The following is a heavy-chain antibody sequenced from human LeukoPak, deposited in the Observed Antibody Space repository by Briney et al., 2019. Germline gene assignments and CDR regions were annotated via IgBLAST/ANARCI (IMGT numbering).Heavy chain of an antibody. D-gene: IGHD5-12*01. Sequence: GESLKISCTASGFTFSSYAMTWVRQAPGKGLEWVSGISGSGISTYYADSVEGRFTISRDNSRNTLYLQMSSLRAEDTAVYYCAKDGGYSTNIYYMDVWGKGTTVTVSS. J-gene: IGHJ6*03. CDR3: AKDGGYSTNIYYMDV. V-gene: IGHV3-23*01. CDR1: GFTFSSYA. CDR2: ISGSGIST.